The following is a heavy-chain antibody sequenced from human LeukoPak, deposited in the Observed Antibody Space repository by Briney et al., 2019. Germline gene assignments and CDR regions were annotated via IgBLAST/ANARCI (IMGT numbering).Heavy chain of an antibody. D-gene: IGHD6-6*01. Sequence: SVKVSCKASGGTFSSYPISWVRQAPGQGLEWMGRIIPILGIANYAQKFQGRVTITADKSTSTAYMELSSLRSEDTAVYYCAREYSSSPWAFDYWGQGTLVTVSS. J-gene: IGHJ4*02. CDR1: GGTFSSYP. CDR3: AREYSSSPWAFDY. V-gene: IGHV1-69*04. CDR2: IIPILGIA.